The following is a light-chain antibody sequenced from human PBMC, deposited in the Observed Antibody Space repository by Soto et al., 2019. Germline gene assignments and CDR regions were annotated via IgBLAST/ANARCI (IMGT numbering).Light chain of an antibody. CDR2: EVS. CDR1: SSDIGSYNR. V-gene: IGLV2-18*02. J-gene: IGLJ1*01. CDR3: SSYTRSSTYV. Sequence: QSVLTQPPSVSGSPGQSVTISCTGTSSDIGSYNRVSWYQQPPGTAPKLMVYEVSNRPSGVPDRFSGSKSGNTASLTISGLQAEDEADSYCSSYTRSSTYVFGPGTKVTVL.